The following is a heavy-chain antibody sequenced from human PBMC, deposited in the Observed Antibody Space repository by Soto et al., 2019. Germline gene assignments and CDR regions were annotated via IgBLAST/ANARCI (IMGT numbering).Heavy chain of an antibody. CDR2: IYYSGST. CDR1: GGSISSYY. J-gene: IGHJ4*02. Sequence: PSETLSLTCTVSGGSISSYYWSWIRQPPGKGLEWIGYIYYSGSTNYNPWLKSRVTISVDTSKNQFSLKLSYVTAADTAVYSCAREDSAMVYFDYWGQGTLVTVSS. V-gene: IGHV4-59*01. CDR3: AREDSAMVYFDY. D-gene: IGHD5-18*01.